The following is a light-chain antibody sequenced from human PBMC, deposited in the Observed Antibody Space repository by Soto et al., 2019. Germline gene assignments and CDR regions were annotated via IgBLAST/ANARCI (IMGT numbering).Light chain of an antibody. CDR1: SSDIDDNKF. V-gene: IGLV2-14*01. J-gene: IGLJ1*01. CDR2: EVS. Sequence: QSALTQPASVSGSPGQWITISCTGTSSDIDDNKFVSWYQQYPGRAPKVIIYEVSNRPSEVSVRFSGSKSGNTASLTASGLRAEDEADYYCIAYTNTGARVFGTGTKLTVL. CDR3: IAYTNTGARV.